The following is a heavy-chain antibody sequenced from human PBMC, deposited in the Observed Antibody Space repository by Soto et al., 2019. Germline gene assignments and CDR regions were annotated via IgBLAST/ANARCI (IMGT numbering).Heavy chain of an antibody. CDR3: ARGAKWRLVX. V-gene: IGHV4-34*01. D-gene: IGHD5-12*01. J-gene: IGHJ4*02. CDR1: GGSFSGYY. CDR2: IHHSGIT. Sequence: PETLSLTCAVYGGSFSGYYWSWIRQPPGKGLEWIWYIHHSGITYYNPSLTSRVTISAETSKKQFSLNLSSMTPADTAVYYCARGAKWRLVXWGQGTLVTVSX.